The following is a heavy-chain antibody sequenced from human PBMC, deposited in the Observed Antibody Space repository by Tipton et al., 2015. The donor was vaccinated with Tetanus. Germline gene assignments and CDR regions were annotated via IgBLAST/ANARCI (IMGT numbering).Heavy chain of an antibody. D-gene: IGHD4/OR15-4a*01. CDR1: GVSLTDYY. Sequence: TLSLTCTVSGVSLTDYYWTWIRQPPGKGLEWIGEINHSGSAKYIPSLKSRATVSVDTSKNQFSLKLSSVTAADTAVYYCAAEVSAGYWGQGTLVTVSS. V-gene: IGHV4-34*01. J-gene: IGHJ4*02. CDR2: INHSGSA. CDR3: AAEVSAGY.